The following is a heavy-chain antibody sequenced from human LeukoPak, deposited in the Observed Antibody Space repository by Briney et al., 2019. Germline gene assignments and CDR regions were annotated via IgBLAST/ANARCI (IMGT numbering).Heavy chain of an antibody. V-gene: IGHV3-49*04. CDR2: IRSKAYGGTT. J-gene: IGHJ4*02. CDR1: GFTFSTYA. D-gene: IGHD3-10*01. Sequence: GGSLRLSCAASGFTFSTYAMSWVRQAPGMRLEWVGFIRSKAYGGTTEYAASVKGRFTISRDDSKSIAYLQMNSLKTEDTAVYYCMGSGSFDYWGQGTLVTVSS. CDR3: MGSGSFDY.